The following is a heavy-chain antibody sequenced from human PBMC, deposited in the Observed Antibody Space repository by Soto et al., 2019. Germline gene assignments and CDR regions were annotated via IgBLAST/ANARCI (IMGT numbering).Heavy chain of an antibody. CDR3: ARGVNYDILTGYWEEPMDV. CDR2: TGSKANSHTT. J-gene: IGHJ6*02. D-gene: IGHD3-9*01. CDR1: EFIFSDHY. V-gene: IGHV3-72*01. Sequence: PGGSLRLSCAASEFIFSDHYMDCVRQAPGKGLEWVGRTGSKANSHTTEYAASVKGRFTISRDDSKNSLYLQMNSLRSEDTAVYYCARGVNYDILTGYWEEPMDVRSQGTTVTVSS.